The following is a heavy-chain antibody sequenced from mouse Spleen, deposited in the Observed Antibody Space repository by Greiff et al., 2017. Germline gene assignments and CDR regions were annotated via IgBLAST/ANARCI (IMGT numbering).Heavy chain of an antibody. V-gene: IGHV2-2*01. CDR1: GFSFTSYG. CDR3: ARNEVLRPFAY. Sequence: VMLVESGPGLVQPSQSLSITCTVSGFSFTSYGLHWVSQSPGKGLEWLGVIWSGGSTDYNAASISRLSISKDNSKSQVFFKMNSLQADDTAIYYCARNEVLRPFAYWGQGTLVTVSA. J-gene: IGHJ3*01. CDR2: IWSGGST. D-gene: IGHD1-1*01.